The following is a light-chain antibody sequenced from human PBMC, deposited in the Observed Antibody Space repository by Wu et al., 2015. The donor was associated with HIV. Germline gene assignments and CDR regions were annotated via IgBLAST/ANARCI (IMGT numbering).Light chain of an antibody. CDR1: QSVSSY. CDR2: DAS. V-gene: IGKV3D-15*01. Sequence: EIVLTQSPATLSLSPGERATLSCRASQSVSSYLAWYQQKPGQAPRLLIYDASTRATGIPARFSGSGSGTEFTLTINNMQSEDFAVYSCQQYNRWPPLFGQGTKLEI. CDR3: QQYNRWPPL. J-gene: IGKJ2*01.